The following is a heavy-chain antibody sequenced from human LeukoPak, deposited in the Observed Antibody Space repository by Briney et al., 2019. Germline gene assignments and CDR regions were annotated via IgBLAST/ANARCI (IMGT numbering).Heavy chain of an antibody. D-gene: IGHD3-10*01. J-gene: IGHJ3*02. V-gene: IGHV3-21*01. CDR2: ISSSSSYI. CDR1: GFTFSSYS. Sequence: GGSLRLSCAASGFTFSSYSMNWVRQAPGKGLEWVSSISSSSSYIYYADSVKGRFTISRDNAKNSLYLQMNSLRAEDTAVYYCARDLLAIGWGPGSHDAFDIWGQGTMVTVSS. CDR3: ARDLLAIGWGPGSHDAFDI.